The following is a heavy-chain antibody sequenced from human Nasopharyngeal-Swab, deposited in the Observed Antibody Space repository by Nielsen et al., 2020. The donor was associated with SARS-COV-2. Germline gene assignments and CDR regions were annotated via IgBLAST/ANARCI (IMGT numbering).Heavy chain of an antibody. CDR3: ARDGLDYDFWSAYFMDV. J-gene: IGHJ6*02. CDR2: ISSSSSYI. CDR1: EFTLSIYA. Sequence: GESLKISCAASEFTLSIYAMSWVRQAPGKGLEWVSSISSSSSYIYYADSVKGRFTISRDNAKNSLYLQMNSLRAEDTAVYYCARDGLDYDFWSAYFMDVWGQGTTVTVSS. V-gene: IGHV3-21*01. D-gene: IGHD3-3*01.